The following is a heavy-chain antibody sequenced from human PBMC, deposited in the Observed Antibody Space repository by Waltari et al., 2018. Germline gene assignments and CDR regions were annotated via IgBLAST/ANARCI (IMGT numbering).Heavy chain of an antibody. D-gene: IGHD2-2*01. CDR1: GFTFANAW. J-gene: IGHJ4*02. CDR3: TTEGGRTWPMY. Sequence: EVQLVESGGGLVNPGDSLRLSCVASGFTFANAWVNGVRQAQGKGLEWVGRLKSKAEGGTRDYAAPLKGRFAISRDESKDTAYLQMNSLKTEDTAMYVGTTEGGRTWPMYWGQGTLVTVSS. V-gene: IGHV3-15*01. CDR2: LKSKAEGGTR.